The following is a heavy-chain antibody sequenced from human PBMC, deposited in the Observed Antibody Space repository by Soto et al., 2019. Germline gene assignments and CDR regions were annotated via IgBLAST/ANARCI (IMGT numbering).Heavy chain of an antibody. CDR1: GYTFTSYG. J-gene: IGHJ4*02. CDR3: ARDPWSSGWYGGGFTSGTWYFDY. Sequence: GASVKVSCKASGYTFTSYGISWVRQAPGQGLEWMGWISAYNGNTNYAQKLQGRVTMTTDTSTSTAYMELRSLRSDDTAVYYCARDPWSSGWYGGGFTSGTWYFDYWGQGTLVTVSS. D-gene: IGHD6-19*01. CDR2: ISAYNGNT. V-gene: IGHV1-18*04.